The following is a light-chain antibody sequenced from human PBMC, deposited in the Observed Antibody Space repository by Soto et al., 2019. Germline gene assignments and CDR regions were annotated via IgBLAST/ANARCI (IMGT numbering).Light chain of an antibody. V-gene: IGKV3-11*01. CDR2: DAS. CDR3: QYRSNWPPICS. J-gene: IGKJ3*01. Sequence: EIVLTQSPATLSLSPGDTATLSCRASQSVTSYLAWYQHRPGQAPRLLIYDASSRAPDIPDRFSGSGYGTDFTLTISGLEPEDFAVYYCQYRSNWPPICSVGPGTKVDIK. CDR1: QSVTSY.